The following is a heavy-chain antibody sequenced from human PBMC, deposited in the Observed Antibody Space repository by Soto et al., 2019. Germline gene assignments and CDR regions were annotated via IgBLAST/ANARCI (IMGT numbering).Heavy chain of an antibody. Sequence: ASETLSLTCTVSGGSISSGGYYWSWIRQHPGKGLEWIGYIYYSGSTYYNPSLKSRVTISVDTSKNQFSLKLSSVTAADTAVYYCARESANCSGGSCWETVDPWGQGTLVTVSS. V-gene: IGHV4-31*03. CDR1: GGSISSGGYY. J-gene: IGHJ5*02. CDR2: IYYSGST. D-gene: IGHD2-15*01. CDR3: ARESANCSGGSCWETVDP.